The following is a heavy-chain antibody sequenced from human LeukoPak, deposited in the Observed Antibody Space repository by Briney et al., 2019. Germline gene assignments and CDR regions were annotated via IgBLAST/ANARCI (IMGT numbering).Heavy chain of an antibody. V-gene: IGHV1-18*01. CDR1: GYSFTSYG. J-gene: IGHJ5*02. Sequence: ASVKVPCKASGYSFTSYGITWVREAPGQGPEWMGWISGSTGNTPYAQNVQGRVTMTTDTATSTAYMELRSLGSDDTAVYYCARVGRDCSSINCYWEDWFDPWGQGTLVIVSS. CDR3: ARVGRDCSSINCYWEDWFDP. D-gene: IGHD2-2*01. CDR2: ISGSTGNT.